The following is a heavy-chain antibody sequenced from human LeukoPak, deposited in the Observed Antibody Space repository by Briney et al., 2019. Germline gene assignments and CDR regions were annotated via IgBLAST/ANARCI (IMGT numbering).Heavy chain of an antibody. Sequence: SETLSLTCTVSGGSISSGGYYWSWIRQRPGKGLEWMGYSYYSGSTYYNPSLKSRVTITVDTSKNHFSLKLSSVTAADTAVYYCAGHGYYYDSSGYRYWGQGTLVTVSS. J-gene: IGHJ4*02. CDR1: GGSISSGGYY. V-gene: IGHV4-31*03. CDR2: SYYSGST. CDR3: AGHGYYYDSSGYRY. D-gene: IGHD3-22*01.